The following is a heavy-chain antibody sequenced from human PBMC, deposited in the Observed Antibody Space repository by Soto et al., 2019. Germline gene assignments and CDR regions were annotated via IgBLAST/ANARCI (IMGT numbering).Heavy chain of an antibody. D-gene: IGHD4-17*01. CDR1: GGSXSSYY. V-gene: IGHV4-59*08. CDR2: IYYNVNT. CDR3: ARHETLKGDYDY. J-gene: IGHJ4*02. Sequence: SETLSLTCTVSGGSXSSYYWSWIRQPPGKGLEWIGYIYYNVNTNYNPSLKSRVTISVDTSKNQFSLKLSSVTAADMAVYYCARHETLKGDYDYWGQGTLDTVSS.